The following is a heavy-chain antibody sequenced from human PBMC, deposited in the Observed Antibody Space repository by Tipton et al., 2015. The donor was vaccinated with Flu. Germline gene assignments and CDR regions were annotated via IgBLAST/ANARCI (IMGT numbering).Heavy chain of an antibody. CDR1: GGSISGYY. V-gene: IGHV4-59*01. Sequence: TLSLTCSVSGGSISGYYWSWIRQPPGKGLEWIGYAFYTGSTDYNPSLKSRVTISVDTSKNQFSLELISVTAADTAVYYCARIQGGYYGSESYDTWGQGMLVTVSS. J-gene: IGHJ5*02. CDR3: ARIQGGYYGSESYDT. CDR2: AFYTGST. D-gene: IGHD3-10*01.